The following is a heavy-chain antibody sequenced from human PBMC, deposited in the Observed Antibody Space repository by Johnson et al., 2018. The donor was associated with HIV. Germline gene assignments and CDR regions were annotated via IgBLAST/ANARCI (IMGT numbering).Heavy chain of an antibody. CDR1: GFTFSSYA. J-gene: IGHJ3*02. CDR3: AKGRGSNWYTGAFDI. D-gene: IGHD6-13*01. V-gene: IGHV3-30-3*01. Sequence: QVQLVESGGGVVQPGRSLRLSCSASGFTFSSYAMPWVRQAPGKGLEWVAVISYDGSNKYYADSVKGRFTISRDNSKNTLYLQMNSLRAEDTALYYCAKGRGSNWYTGAFDIWGQGTMVTVSA. CDR2: ISYDGSNK.